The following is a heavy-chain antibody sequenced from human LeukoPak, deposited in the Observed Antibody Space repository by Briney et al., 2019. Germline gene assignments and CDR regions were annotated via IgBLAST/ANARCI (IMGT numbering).Heavy chain of an antibody. Sequence: SSETLSLTCAVYGETFIHNFWTWIRQPPGKGLEWIGQINHSGSTYYNPSLKSRVTILVDTSKNQFSLKLTSVTAADTAVYYCARSMPYFYGSIAGAGTIDYWGQGILVTVSS. D-gene: IGHD6-19*01. J-gene: IGHJ4*02. CDR3: ARSMPYFYGSIAGAGTIDY. CDR1: GETFIHNF. CDR2: INHSGST. V-gene: IGHV4-34*01.